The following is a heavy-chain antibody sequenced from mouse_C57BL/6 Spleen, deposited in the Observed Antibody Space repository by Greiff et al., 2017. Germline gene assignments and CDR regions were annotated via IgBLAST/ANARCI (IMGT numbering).Heavy chain of an antibody. CDR2: INPSSGYT. CDR3: AREKTAQATLFAY. D-gene: IGHD3-2*02. Sequence: VQLQQSGAELARPGASVKMSCKASGYTFTSYTMHWVKQRPGQGLEWIGYINPSSGYTKYNQKFKDKATLTADKSSSTAYMQLSSLTSEDSAVYYCAREKTAQATLFAYWGQGTLVTVSA. J-gene: IGHJ3*01. V-gene: IGHV1-4*01. CDR1: GYTFTSYT.